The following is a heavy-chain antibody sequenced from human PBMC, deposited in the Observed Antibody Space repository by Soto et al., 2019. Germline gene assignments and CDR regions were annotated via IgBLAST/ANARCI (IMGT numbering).Heavy chain of an antibody. CDR1: GGTFNTYP. CDR3: ARGQRGVVVAPAALPSPLDD. Sequence: QVQLVQSGAEVKKPGSSVKVSCKTSGGTFNTYPISWVRQAPGQGLEWMGTIIPILDIANYAQKFQGRVTLTADKPTSTAYMELSSLESEDTAVYYCARGQRGVVVAPAALPSPLDDCGQGTLVTVSS. V-gene: IGHV1-69*02. J-gene: IGHJ4*02. D-gene: IGHD2-2*01. CDR2: IIPILDIA.